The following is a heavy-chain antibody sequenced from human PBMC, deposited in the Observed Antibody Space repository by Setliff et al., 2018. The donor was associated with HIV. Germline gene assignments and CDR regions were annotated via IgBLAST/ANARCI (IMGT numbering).Heavy chain of an antibody. J-gene: IGHJ3*02. CDR3: ARLPSAAMWGGVLFDI. V-gene: IGHV1-69*05. Sequence: SVKVSCKASGGTFSSYAISWVRQAPGQGLEWMGGIIPIFGTANYAQKFQGRVTITRDTFASTAYMELRSLTSEDTAVYYCARLPSAAMWGGVLFDIWGQGTVVTVSS. CDR2: IIPIFGTA. CDR1: GGTFSSYA. D-gene: IGHD2-2*01.